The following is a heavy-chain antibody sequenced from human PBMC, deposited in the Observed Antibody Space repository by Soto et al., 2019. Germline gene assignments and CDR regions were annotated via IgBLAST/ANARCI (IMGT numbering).Heavy chain of an antibody. CDR3: ARDKGYDILTGRRLDAFDV. V-gene: IGHV3-33*01. J-gene: IGHJ3*01. CDR2: IWYDGSNK. D-gene: IGHD3-9*01. Sequence: GGSLRLSCAASGFTFSSYGMHWVRQAPGKGLEWVAVIWYDGSNKYYADSVKGRFTISRDNSKNTLYLQMNSLRAEDTAVYYCARDKGYDILTGRRLDAFDVWGQGTMVT. CDR1: GFTFSSYG.